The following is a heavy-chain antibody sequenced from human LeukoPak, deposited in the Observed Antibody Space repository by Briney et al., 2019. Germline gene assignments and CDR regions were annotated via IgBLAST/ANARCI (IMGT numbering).Heavy chain of an antibody. V-gene: IGHV3-23*01. CDR3: SKLNLGDCSGGSCYPSDY. Sequence: GGSLRLSCAASDASGLTFSSYAMNWVRQAPGKGLEWVSAISGSGGSTYYADSVKGRFTISRDNSKNTLYLQMSSLRAADTAIYYCSKLNLGDCSGGSCYPSDYWGQGTLVTVSS. CDR2: ISGSGGST. D-gene: IGHD2-15*01. CDR1: DASGLTFSSYA. J-gene: IGHJ4*02.